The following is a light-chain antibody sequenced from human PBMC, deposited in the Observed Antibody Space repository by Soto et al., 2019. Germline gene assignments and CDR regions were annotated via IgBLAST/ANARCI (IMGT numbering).Light chain of an antibody. Sequence: QSVLTQPPSASGTPGQRVTISCSGSSSNIGKNYVYWYQQLPGTAPKLLIYSVNQRPSGIPDRFSGSKSGTSATLGITGLQTGDEADYYCGTWDKSLSAGVFGGGTKLTVL. CDR1: SSNIGKNY. V-gene: IGLV1-51*02. CDR3: GTWDKSLSAGV. J-gene: IGLJ3*02. CDR2: SVN.